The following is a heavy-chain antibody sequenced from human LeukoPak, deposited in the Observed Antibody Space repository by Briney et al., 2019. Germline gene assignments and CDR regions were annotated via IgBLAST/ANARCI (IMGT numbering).Heavy chain of an antibody. D-gene: IGHD6-19*01. Sequence: GGSLRLSCAASGFTFSSYGMHWVRQAPGKGLEWVAVISYDGSNKYYADSVKGRFTISRDNSKNTLYLQMNSLSAEDTAVYYCAGLYNSGWYWDFGAAAADYMDVWGKGTTVTVSS. V-gene: IGHV3-30*03. J-gene: IGHJ6*03. CDR2: ISYDGSNK. CDR3: AGLYNSGWYWDFGAAAADYMDV. CDR1: GFTFSSYG.